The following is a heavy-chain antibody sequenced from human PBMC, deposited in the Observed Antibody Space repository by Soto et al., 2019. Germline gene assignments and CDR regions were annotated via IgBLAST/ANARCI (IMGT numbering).Heavy chain of an antibody. CDR1: GFSLSTSGVG. CDR2: IYWDDDK. D-gene: IGHD2-15*01. Sequence: QITLKESGPTLVKPTQTLTLTCTFSGFSLSTSGVGVGWIRQPPGKALEWLALIYWDDDKLYSPPLKSRLTSTKDPSKTPVDLTTTNMDPVATATYYCSHRPSYCSGGSGYAGFDYWGQGTLVTVSS. J-gene: IGHJ4*02. V-gene: IGHV2-5*02. CDR3: SHRPSYCSGGSGYAGFDY.